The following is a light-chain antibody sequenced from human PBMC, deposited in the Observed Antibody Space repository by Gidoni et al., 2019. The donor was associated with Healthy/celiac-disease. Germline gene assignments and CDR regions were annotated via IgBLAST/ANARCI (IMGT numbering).Light chain of an antibody. Sequence: QSVLTQPPSVSGAPGQRVTISCPGSSSNIGAGYDVHWYQPLPGTAPKLLTYGNSNRPSGVPDRFSGSKSGTSASLAITGLQAEDEADYYCQSYDSSLSGSVFGGGTKLTVL. J-gene: IGLJ2*01. CDR1: SSNIGAGYD. CDR3: QSYDSSLSGSV. V-gene: IGLV1-40*01. CDR2: GNS.